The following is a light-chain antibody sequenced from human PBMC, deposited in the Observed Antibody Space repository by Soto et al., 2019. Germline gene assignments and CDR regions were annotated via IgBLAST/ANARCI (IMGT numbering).Light chain of an antibody. J-gene: IGKJ1*01. CDR2: GAS. CDR3: QQYGSSTWT. CDR1: QSVSSSY. V-gene: IGKV3-20*01. Sequence: EIVLTQSPGTLSLSPGERATLSCRASQSVSSSYLAWYQQKPGQAPRLPIYGASSRATGIPDRFSGSGSGTDFTLTISRLEPEDFAVYYCQQYGSSTWTLGHGNKVDIK.